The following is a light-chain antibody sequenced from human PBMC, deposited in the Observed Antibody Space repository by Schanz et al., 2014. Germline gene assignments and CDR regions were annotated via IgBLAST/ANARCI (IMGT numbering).Light chain of an antibody. J-gene: IGKJ5*01. CDR3: QHYGTSFT. CDR2: AAS. Sequence: EIVMTQSPATLSVSPGESATLSCRASQSVYRNLAWYQQKPGQAPRLLMYAASSRAAGIPDRFSGSGFGTDFTLTVSRLEPEDSAVYYCQHYGTSFTFGQGTRLEIK. V-gene: IGKV3-20*01. CDR1: QSVYRN.